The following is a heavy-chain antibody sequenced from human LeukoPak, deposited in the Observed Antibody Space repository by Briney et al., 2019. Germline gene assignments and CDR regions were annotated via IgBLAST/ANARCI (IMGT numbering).Heavy chain of an antibody. CDR3: AREKRGYSFHDAFDI. D-gene: IGHD5-18*01. CDR1: GFTFSSYA. CDR2: ISYDGSNK. J-gene: IGHJ3*02. V-gene: IGHV3-30-3*01. Sequence: PGRSLRLSCAASGFTFSSYAMHWVRQAPGKGLEWVAVISYDGSNKYYVDSVKGRFTISRDNSKNTLYLQMNSLRAEDTAVYYCAREKRGYSFHDAFDIWGQGTMVTVSS.